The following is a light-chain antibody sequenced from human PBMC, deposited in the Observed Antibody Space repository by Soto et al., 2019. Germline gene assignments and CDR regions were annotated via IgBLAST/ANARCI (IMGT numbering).Light chain of an antibody. CDR2: EAS. CDR1: QTISNM. J-gene: IGKJ4*01. Sequence: VMTQSPATLSVSPGDRVSLSCRANQTISNMLAWYQQKPGQAPRLLIYEASKRATGIPARFSGRGSGTDFPLTISSLEPEDFARYYCQQGSNWPPLTFGGGTKV. CDR3: QQGSNWPPLT. V-gene: IGKV3-11*01.